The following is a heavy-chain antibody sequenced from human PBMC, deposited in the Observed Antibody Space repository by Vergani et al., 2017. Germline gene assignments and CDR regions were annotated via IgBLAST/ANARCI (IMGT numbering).Heavy chain of an antibody. Sequence: QVPLVPSGAEVKKPGASVKVSCKASGYTFTRYYMHWVRPAPGQGLAWMGIINPSGGSTSYAQKFQGRVTMTRDTSTSTVYMELSSLRSEDTAVYYCARDGKRDGIRLRYFDWLLGEFDYWGQGTLVTVSS. CDR1: GYTFTRYY. CDR2: INPSGGST. J-gene: IGHJ4*02. CDR3: ARDGKRDGIRLRYFDWLLGEFDY. V-gene: IGHV1-46*01. D-gene: IGHD3-9*01.